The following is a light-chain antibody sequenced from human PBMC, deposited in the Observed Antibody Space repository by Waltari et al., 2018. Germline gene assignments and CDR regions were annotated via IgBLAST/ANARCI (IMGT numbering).Light chain of an antibody. J-gene: IGKJ4*01. CDR2: DAS. V-gene: IGKV1-39*01. CDR3: QQSFGTPLS. Sequence: DVQVTQSPSSLSAIIGDRVTITCRASRNIRDHINWYQNRPGKAPKLLIFDASSLNSGVPLRFSGSGSGTDFTLTISSLQREDFATYYCQQSFGTPLSFGGGTRVEFK. CDR1: RNIRDH.